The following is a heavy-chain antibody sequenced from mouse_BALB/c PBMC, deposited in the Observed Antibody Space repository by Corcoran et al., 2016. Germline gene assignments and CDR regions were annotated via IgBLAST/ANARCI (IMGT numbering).Heavy chain of an antibody. Sequence: QMQLQESGPGLVKPSQSLFLACSITGFPITSGYYWIWIRQSPGKPLEWMGYITHSGETFYNPSLQSPISITRETSKNQFFLPLNSVTTEYTAMYYCAGDPDGYWYFDVWGAGTTVTVSS. J-gene: IGHJ1*01. CDR3: AGDPDGYWYFDV. CDR2: ITHSGET. V-gene: IGHV12-3*02. CDR1: GFPITSGYY. D-gene: IGHD2-3*01.